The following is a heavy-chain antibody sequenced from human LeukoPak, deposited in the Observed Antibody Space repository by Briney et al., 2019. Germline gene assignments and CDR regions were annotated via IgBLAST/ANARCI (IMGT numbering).Heavy chain of an antibody. J-gene: IGHJ1*01. CDR1: GFTFSNYG. CDR2: IRYDGRNK. Sequence: GGSLRLSCAASGFTFSNYGMHWVRQAPGKGLEWVTFIRYDGRNKYYADSVKGRFTISRDNSKNTLYLQMNSLRPEDTAVYYCARGGKIAVVGTRSPQYFHHWGQGTLVTVFS. CDR3: ARGGKIAVVGTRSPQYFHH. D-gene: IGHD6-19*01. V-gene: IGHV3-30*02.